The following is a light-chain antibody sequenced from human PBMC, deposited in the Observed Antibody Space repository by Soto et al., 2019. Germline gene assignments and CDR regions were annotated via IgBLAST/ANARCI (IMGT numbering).Light chain of an antibody. CDR1: QSVSTY. CDR3: QQRINWPRT. V-gene: IGKV3-11*01. J-gene: IGKJ4*01. CDR2: DAV. Sequence: ETVLTQSPATLSLSPGERAILSCRASQSVSTYLAWYQQKPGQAPRLLIYDAVNRATGIPARFSGSGSGTDFTLIIDSLEPEDFAVYYCQQRINWPRTFGGGTKVDIK.